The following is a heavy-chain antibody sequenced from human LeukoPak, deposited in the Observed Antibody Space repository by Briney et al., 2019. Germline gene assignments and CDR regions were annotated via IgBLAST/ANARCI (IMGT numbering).Heavy chain of an antibody. CDR2: IYPGDSDT. CDR3: ARAQGYCSSTSCYNYYYYMDV. CDR1: GSIFTSYW. Sequence: GASLQISCKGSGSIFTSYWIGCGRPLPGKALEWMGVIYPGDSDTCYSPSFQGQVTISADKSISTAYLQWSRLKASDTAMYYCARAQGYCSSTSCYNYYYYMDVWGKGTTVTVSS. J-gene: IGHJ6*03. V-gene: IGHV5-51*01. D-gene: IGHD2-2*02.